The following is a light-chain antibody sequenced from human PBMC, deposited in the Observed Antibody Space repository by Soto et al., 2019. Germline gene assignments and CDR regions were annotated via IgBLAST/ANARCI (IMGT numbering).Light chain of an antibody. V-gene: IGKV1-5*01. J-gene: IGKJ4*01. CDR1: QSMSTW. CDR2: DAS. Sequence: DIQMTQSPSTLSASVGDRVTITCRASQSMSTWLAWYQQKPGKAPNLLIYDASSLKSGVPSRFSGSGSGTEFTLTINSLQPDDFATYYCQQYDNYSLTFGGGTKVEIK. CDR3: QQYDNYSLT.